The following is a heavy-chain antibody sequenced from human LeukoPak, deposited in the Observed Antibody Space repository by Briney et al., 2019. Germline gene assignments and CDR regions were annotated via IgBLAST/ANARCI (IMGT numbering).Heavy chain of an antibody. D-gene: IGHD2-2*01. J-gene: IGHJ5*02. CDR3: ARRGNCSSTSCLNWFDP. CDR1: VFTSSSYA. CDR2: ISYDGSNK. Sequence: GWSLRLSCVASVFTSSSYAMHWVRQAPGKGLEWVAVISYDGSNKYYADCVKGRFTISRDNSRNTLYLQMNSLRAEDTAVYYCARRGNCSSTSCLNWFDPWGQGTLVTVSS. V-gene: IGHV3-30-3*01.